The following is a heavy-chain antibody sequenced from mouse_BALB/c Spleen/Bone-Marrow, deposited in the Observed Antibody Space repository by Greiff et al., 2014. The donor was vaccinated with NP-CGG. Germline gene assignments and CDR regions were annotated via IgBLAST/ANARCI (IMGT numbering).Heavy chain of an antibody. V-gene: IGHV1S127*01. Sequence: VQLQQSGPQLVRPGASVKISCKASGYSFNSYWMHWVKQRPGQGLEWIGMIDPSDSETRLNQKFKAKATLTVDKSSSTAYMQLSSPTSEDSAVYYCARGDDGYDGDYWGQGTTLTVSS. CDR1: GYSFNSYW. CDR2: IDPSDSET. J-gene: IGHJ2*01. D-gene: IGHD2-2*01. CDR3: ARGDDGYDGDY.